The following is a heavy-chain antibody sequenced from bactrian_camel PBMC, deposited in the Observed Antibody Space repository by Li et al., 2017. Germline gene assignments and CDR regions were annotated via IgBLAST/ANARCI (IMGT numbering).Heavy chain of an antibody. D-gene: IGHD2*01. CDR1: GFTFDEPV. CDR2: ITTNGRT. V-gene: IGHV3S63*01. Sequence: VQLVESGGGSVQAGESLRLSCSASGFTFDEPVSWYRQAPGSECDLVSSITTNGRTYYSDSVKGRFTISRDNAKNTLFLQLSSLKIEDTAMYYCTTRSPELYNTNWYESYHHWGQGTQVTVS. CDR3: TTRSPELYNTNWYESYHH. J-gene: IGHJ4*01.